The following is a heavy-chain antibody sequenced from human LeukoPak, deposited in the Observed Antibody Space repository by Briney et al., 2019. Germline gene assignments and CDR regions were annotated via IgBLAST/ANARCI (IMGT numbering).Heavy chain of an antibody. CDR1: GFTFSSYA. J-gene: IGHJ4*02. Sequence: GGSLRLSCAASGFTFSSYAMSWARQAPGKGLEWVSAISGSGGSTYYADSVKGRFTISRDNSKNTLYLQMNSLRAEDTAVYYCAKVGEMATTTYYFDYWGQGTLVTVSS. V-gene: IGHV3-23*01. CDR3: AKVGEMATTTYYFDY. D-gene: IGHD5-24*01. CDR2: ISGSGGST.